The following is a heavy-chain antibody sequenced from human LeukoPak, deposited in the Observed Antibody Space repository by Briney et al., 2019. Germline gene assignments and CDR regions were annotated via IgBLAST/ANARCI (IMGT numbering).Heavy chain of an antibody. CDR3: ARDPLHWNDGVDDSFDI. D-gene: IGHD1-1*01. V-gene: IGHV3-48*04. J-gene: IGHJ3*02. Sequence: GGSLRLSCAASGFTFSSYSMNWVRQAPGKGLEWVSYISSSSSTIYYADSVKGRFTISRDNAKNSLYLQTNSLRAEDTAVYYCARDPLHWNDGVDDSFDIWGQGTMVTVSS. CDR2: ISSSSSTI. CDR1: GFTFSSYS.